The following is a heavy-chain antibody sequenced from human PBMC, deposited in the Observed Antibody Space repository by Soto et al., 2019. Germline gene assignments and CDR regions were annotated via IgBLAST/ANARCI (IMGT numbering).Heavy chain of an antibody. V-gene: IGHV4-31*03. J-gene: IGHJ4*02. CDR3: ARQGNRYYYDSSGYYLDY. Sequence: SETLSLTCTVSGGSISSGGYYWSWIRQHPGKGLEWIGYIYYSGSTYYNPSLKSRVTMSVDTPKNQFSLKLSSVTAADTAVYYCARQGNRYYYDSSGYYLDYWGPGTLVTVSS. CDR2: IYYSGST. D-gene: IGHD3-22*01. CDR1: GGSISSGGYY.